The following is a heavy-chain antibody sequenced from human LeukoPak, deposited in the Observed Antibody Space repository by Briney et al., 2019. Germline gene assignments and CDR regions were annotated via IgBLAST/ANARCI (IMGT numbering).Heavy chain of an antibody. J-gene: IGHJ4*02. CDR1: GFTFSSYA. CDR2: ISGSGGST. CDR3: AKLLSYRSLDY. D-gene: IGHD3-16*02. Sequence: GGSLRLSCAASGFTFSSYAMSWVRQAPGKGLGWVSAISGSGGSTYYADSVKGRFTISRDDSKNTLYLQMNSLRAEDTAVYYCAKLLSYRSLDYWGQGTLVTVSS. V-gene: IGHV3-23*01.